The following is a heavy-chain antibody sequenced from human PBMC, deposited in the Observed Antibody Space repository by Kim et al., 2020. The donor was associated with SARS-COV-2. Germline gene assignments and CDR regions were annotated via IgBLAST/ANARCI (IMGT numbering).Heavy chain of an antibody. CDR1: GFTFDDYG. Sequence: GGSLRLSCAASGFTFDDYGMSWVRQAPGKGLEWVAGIIRNGRSTGYGDSVKGRVTISRDNAKNSLHLQMNSLGAEDTALYYCASGYLSGPFYWWGQVTLCTVSS. D-gene: IGHD6-19*01. J-gene: IGHJ4*02. CDR2: IIRNGRST. CDR3: ASGYLSGPFYW. V-gene: IGHV3-20*04.